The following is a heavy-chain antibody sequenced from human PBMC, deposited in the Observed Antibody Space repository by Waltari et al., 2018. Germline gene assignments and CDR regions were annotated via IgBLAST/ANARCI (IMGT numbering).Heavy chain of an antibody. V-gene: IGHV1-24*01. CDR1: GYTLTELS. Sequence: QVQLVQSGAEVKKPGASVKVSCKVSGYTLTELSMHWVRQAPGKGLEWRGGFEPEDSETIYAQKFQGRVTMTEDTSTDTAYMELSSLRSEDTSVYYCATDGPRRAVAGNSNWFDPWGQGTLVTVSS. CDR3: ATDGPRRAVAGNSNWFDP. J-gene: IGHJ5*02. D-gene: IGHD6-19*01. CDR2: FEPEDSET.